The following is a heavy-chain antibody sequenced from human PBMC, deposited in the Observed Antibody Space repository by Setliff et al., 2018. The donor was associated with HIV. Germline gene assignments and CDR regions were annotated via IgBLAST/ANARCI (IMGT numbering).Heavy chain of an antibody. CDR2: IYYSGST. J-gene: IGHJ6*02. V-gene: IGHV4-39*07. D-gene: IGHD2-21*02. Sequence: PSETLSLTCTVSGGSISSSSYYWGWIRQPPGKGLEWIGSIYYSGSTYYNPSLKSRVTISVDTSKNQFSLKLSSVTAADTAVYYCARDYCGGDCYFPYYYYGMDAWGQGTTVTVSS. CDR3: ARDYCGGDCYFPYYYYGMDA. CDR1: GGSISSSSYY.